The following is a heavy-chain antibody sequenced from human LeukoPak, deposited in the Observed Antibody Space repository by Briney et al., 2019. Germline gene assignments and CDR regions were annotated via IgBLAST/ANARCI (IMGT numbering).Heavy chain of an antibody. V-gene: IGHV3-21*01. CDR2: ISSSSSYI. CDR3: ASVAEQLVQYYFDY. Sequence: PGGSLRLSCAASGFTFSSYSMNWVRQAPGKGLEWVSSISSSSSYIYYADSVKGRFTISRDNAKNSLYLQMNSLRAEDTAVYYCASVAEQLVQYYFDYWGQGTLVTVSS. J-gene: IGHJ4*02. D-gene: IGHD6-6*01. CDR1: GFTFSSYS.